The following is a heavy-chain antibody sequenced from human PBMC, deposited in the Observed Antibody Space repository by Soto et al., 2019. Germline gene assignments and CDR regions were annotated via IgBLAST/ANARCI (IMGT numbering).Heavy chain of an antibody. J-gene: IGHJ4*02. CDR2: VSAYTGET. V-gene: IGHV1-18*01. Sequence: QVQLVQSGAEVKKPGASVKVFCKASGYTFTNHGISWVRQAPGHGLEWMGWVSAYTGETKYAQSLQGRVTMTTDTSPNTAYMELRSLSSDDTAVFYCARDSPSSGLLGTNYWGQGTLVTVSS. CDR1: GYTFTNHG. D-gene: IGHD3-22*01. CDR3: ARDSPSSGLLGTNY.